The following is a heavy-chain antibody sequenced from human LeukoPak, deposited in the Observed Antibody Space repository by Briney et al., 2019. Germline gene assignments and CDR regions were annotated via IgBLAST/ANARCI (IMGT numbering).Heavy chain of an antibody. J-gene: IGHJ5*01. Sequence: PGGSLRLSCAASGFTFSSCVMHWVRQAPGKGLEWVASISCDGSNKHFADSVKGRFTISRDNSKKTLYLQMNSLRPEDTAVYYCASEYTSNWYVYWGQGTLVTVSS. CDR3: ASEYTSNWYVY. V-gene: IGHV3-30*04. CDR2: ISCDGSNK. D-gene: IGHD6-13*01. CDR1: GFTFSSCV.